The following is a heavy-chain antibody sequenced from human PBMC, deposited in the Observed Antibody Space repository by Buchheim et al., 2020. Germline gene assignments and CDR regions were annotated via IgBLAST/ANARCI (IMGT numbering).Heavy chain of an antibody. D-gene: IGHD1-26*01. V-gene: IGHV1-69*09. Sequence: QVQMVQSGAEVKKPGSSVKVSCKASGGTFSSYAISWVRQAPGQRLEWMGRIIPILGIANYAQQFQGRVTITADKSTSTAYMELSSLRSEDTAVYYCAGLGEIVGAIDTDYWGQGTL. CDR1: GGTFSSYA. J-gene: IGHJ4*02. CDR3: AGLGEIVGAIDTDY. CDR2: IIPILGIA.